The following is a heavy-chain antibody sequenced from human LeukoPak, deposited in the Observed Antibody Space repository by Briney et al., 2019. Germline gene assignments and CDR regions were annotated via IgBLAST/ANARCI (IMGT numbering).Heavy chain of an antibody. D-gene: IGHD2/OR15-2a*01. CDR1: GFTFSSYA. CDR3: ARGNAFYVDHEDSFNY. J-gene: IGHJ4*02. CDR2: ISYDGSNK. V-gene: IGHV3-30*04. Sequence: PGGSLRLSCAASGFTFSSYAMHWVRQAPGKGLEWVAVISYDGSNKYYTDSVKGRFTISRDNSKNTLYLQMNSLRAEDTAVYYCARGNAFYVDHEDSFNYWGQGTLVTVSS.